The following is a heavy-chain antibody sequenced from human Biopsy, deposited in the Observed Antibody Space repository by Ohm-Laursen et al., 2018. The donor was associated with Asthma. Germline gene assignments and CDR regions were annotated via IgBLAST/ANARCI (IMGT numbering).Heavy chain of an antibody. CDR2: ISVYNGNT. Sequence: AASVKVSCKVSGYTFNSAGITWVRQAPGQGLEWMGWISVYNGNTKVAQKLQDRVTMITDTSTSTAYMELRSLRSDDTAVYFCARAVDYSHYYGIDVWGQGTTVTVS. V-gene: IGHV1-18*01. J-gene: IGHJ6*02. CDR1: GYTFNSAG. CDR3: ARAVDYSHYYGIDV. D-gene: IGHD3-10*01.